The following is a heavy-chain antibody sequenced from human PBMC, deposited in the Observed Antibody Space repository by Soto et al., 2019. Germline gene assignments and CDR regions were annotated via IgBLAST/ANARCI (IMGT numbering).Heavy chain of an antibody. Sequence: GGSLRLSCAASGFSFSSHAMTWVCQAPGKGLEWVSSLSGSGVNTYYADSVKGRFTISRDNSKNTLYLQMNSLRAEDTAVYYCAKGGCSGGNCSPNWFDPWGQGTLVTVSS. D-gene: IGHD2-15*01. CDR1: GFSFSSHA. CDR3: AKGGCSGGNCSPNWFDP. J-gene: IGHJ5*02. CDR2: LSGSGVNT. V-gene: IGHV3-23*01.